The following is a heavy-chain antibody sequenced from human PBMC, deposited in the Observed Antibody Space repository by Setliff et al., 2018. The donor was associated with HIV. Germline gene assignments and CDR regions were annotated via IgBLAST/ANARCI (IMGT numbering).Heavy chain of an antibody. CDR3: ARGPKRVQWLVPYYFDY. Sequence: ASETLSLTCAVYGGSFSGYYWSWIRQPPGKGLEWIGEINHSGSTNYNPSLKSRVTISVDTSKNQFSLKLSSVTAADTAVYYCARGPKRVQWLVPYYFDYWGQGTLVTSPQ. J-gene: IGHJ4*02. CDR1: GGSFSGYY. V-gene: IGHV4-34*01. CDR2: INHSGST. D-gene: IGHD6-19*01.